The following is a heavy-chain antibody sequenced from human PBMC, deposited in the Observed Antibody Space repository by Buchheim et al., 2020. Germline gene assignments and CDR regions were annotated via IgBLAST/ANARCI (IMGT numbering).Heavy chain of an antibody. CDR3: VRDGPYYFDY. J-gene: IGHJ4*02. Sequence: EVQLVESGGGLVQPGGSLRLSCAASGFTFSNYWMHWIRQAPGKGLVWVSHIHSDGTSTGYADSVKGRFTISRDNAKNTLYLQMNSLRVEDTAMYYGVRDGPYYFDYWGQGTL. CDR2: IHSDGTST. CDR1: GFTFSNYW. V-gene: IGHV3-74*01.